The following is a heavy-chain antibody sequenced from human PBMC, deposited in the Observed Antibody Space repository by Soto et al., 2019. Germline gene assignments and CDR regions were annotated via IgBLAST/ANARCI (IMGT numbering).Heavy chain of an antibody. D-gene: IGHD6-13*01. CDR2: IYSGST. Sequence: QVQLQESGPGLVKPSQTLSLTCTVSGGSISSGGYYWSWIRQHPGKGLEWIGYIYSGSTYYNPSLKSRVTISVDTSKNQFSLKLSSVTAAGTAVYYCAREFGSSWYRGYAFDIWGQGTMVTVSS. CDR1: GGSISSGGYY. V-gene: IGHV4-31*03. CDR3: AREFGSSWYRGYAFDI. J-gene: IGHJ3*02.